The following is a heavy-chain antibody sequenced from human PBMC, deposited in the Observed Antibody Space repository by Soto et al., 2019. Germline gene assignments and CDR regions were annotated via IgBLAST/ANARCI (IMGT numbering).Heavy chain of an antibody. CDR3: AKDRGGDSSTFDY. D-gene: IGHD3-22*01. Sequence: GGSLRLSCAASGFTFSSYSITWVRQAPGKGLEWVSAISGSGVSTCCADSVKGRFTISRDNSKNTLYLQMNSLRAEDTAVYYCAKDRGGDSSTFDYLGQRTLVAVSS. J-gene: IGHJ4*02. CDR1: GFTFSSYS. CDR2: ISGSGVST. V-gene: IGHV3-23*01.